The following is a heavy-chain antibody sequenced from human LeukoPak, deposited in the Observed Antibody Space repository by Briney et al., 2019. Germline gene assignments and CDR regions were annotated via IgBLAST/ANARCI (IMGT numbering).Heavy chain of an antibody. V-gene: IGHV3-53*01. CDR2: IYADGQT. CDR1: GFTVSSNY. J-gene: IGHJ4*02. Sequence: GGSLRLSCAASGFTVSSNYMSWVRQAPGKGLEWVSVIYADGQTYYADSVKGRFTISRDNYKNTVYLQMNNLRADDTAVYYCVSFSYWGQGTLVTVSS. CDR3: VSFSY.